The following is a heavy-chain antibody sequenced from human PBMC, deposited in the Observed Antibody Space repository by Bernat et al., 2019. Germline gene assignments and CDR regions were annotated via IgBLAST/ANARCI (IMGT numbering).Heavy chain of an antibody. J-gene: IGHJ4*02. Sequence: EVQLVESGGDLVQPGGSLTLSCAASGLNFRSSWMRWIRQAPGKGLEWVANIKGDGSETYYVDAVKGRFTISRDNTKNSMYLQMNSLRAEDTALYYCVRDTDYWGQGTLVTVSS. CDR2: IKGDGSET. CDR1: GLNFRSSW. CDR3: VRDTDY. V-gene: IGHV3-7*03.